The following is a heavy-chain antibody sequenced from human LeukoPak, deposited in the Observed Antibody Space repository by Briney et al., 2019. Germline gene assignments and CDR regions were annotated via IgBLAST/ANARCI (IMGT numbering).Heavy chain of an antibody. V-gene: IGHV3-23*01. CDR2: VSSGGITT. J-gene: IGHJ5*02. CDR1: GFTFRSYA. CDR3: AKTGGTTSSVFLS. D-gene: IGHD1-26*01. Sequence: TGGSLRLSCAASGFTFRSYAMSWVRQAPGEGLEWVSCVSSGGITTLYADSVKGRFTISRDYSNNTLFLQMNSLRAEDSAVYYCAKTGGTTSSVFLSWGQGTLVTVSS.